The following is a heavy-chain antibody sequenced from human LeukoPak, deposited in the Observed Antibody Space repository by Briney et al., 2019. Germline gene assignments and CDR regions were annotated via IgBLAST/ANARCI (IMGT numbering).Heavy chain of an antibody. J-gene: IGHJ4*02. CDR1: GFTFSNAW. Sequence: PGGSVRLSCAASGFTFSNAWMSWVRQAPGKGLEWVGRIKSKTDGGTTDYAAPVKGRFTISRDDSKNTLYLQMNSLKTEDTAVYYCTTDLGVQGDSSDWGQGTLVTVSS. CDR3: TTDLGVQGDSSD. CDR2: IKSKTDGGTT. V-gene: IGHV3-15*01. D-gene: IGHD3-22*01.